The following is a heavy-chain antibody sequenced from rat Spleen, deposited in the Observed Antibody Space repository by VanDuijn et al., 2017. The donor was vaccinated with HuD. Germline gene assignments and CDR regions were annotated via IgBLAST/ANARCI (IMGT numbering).Heavy chain of an antibody. V-gene: IGHV5S13*01. J-gene: IGHJ4*01. D-gene: IGHD1-2*01. CDR2: ISTGGGNT. Sequence: EVQLVESGGGLVQPGRSLKLSCTASGFTFSNYYMAWVRQAPTKGLEWVAYISTGGGNTYYRDSVKGRFTISRDNAKNTQYLQMDSLRSEDTATYYCARQKLYPYVMDAWGQGASVTVSS. CDR1: GFTFSNYY. CDR3: ARQKLYPYVMDA.